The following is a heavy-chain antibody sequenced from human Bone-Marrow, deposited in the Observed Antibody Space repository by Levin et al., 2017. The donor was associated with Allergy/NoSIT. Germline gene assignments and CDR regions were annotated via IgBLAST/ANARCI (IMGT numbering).Heavy chain of an antibody. CDR1: GFTVSSNY. CDR3: AREGFDAFDI. CDR2: IYSGGST. V-gene: IGHV3-53*01. Sequence: GESLKISCAASGFTVSSNYMSWVRQAPGKGLEWVSVIYSGGSTYYADSVKGRFTISRDNSKNTLYLQMNSLRAEDTAVYDCAREGFDAFDIWGQGTMVTVSS. J-gene: IGHJ3*02.